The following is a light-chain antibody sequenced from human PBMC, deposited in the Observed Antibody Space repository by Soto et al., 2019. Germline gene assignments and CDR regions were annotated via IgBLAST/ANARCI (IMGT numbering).Light chain of an antibody. V-gene: IGLV2-23*01. CDR3: CSYAPSRTLL. CDR1: SSDVGTYNL. J-gene: IGLJ2*01. Sequence: QFALTQPASVSGSPGESITISCTGTSSDVGTYNLVTWYQQHPGRVPKLILYEGNKRPSGVSSRFSASKSGNTASLTISGLQAEDEADYFCCSYAPSRTLLFGGGTKVTVL. CDR2: EGN.